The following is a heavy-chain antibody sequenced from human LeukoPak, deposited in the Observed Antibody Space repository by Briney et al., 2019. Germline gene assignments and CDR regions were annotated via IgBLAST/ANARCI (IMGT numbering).Heavy chain of an antibody. Sequence: GGSLRLSCAASGFTFSISAMTWVRQAPGKGLEWVSAISGSGSTYSADSVKGRFTISRDSSTNTLYLQMNSLRAEDTALYYCAKDVPHSGWKGFDSWGQGTLVTVSS. CDR3: AKDVPHSGWKGFDS. V-gene: IGHV3-23*01. J-gene: IGHJ4*02. D-gene: IGHD6-19*01. CDR2: ISGSGST. CDR1: GFTFSISA.